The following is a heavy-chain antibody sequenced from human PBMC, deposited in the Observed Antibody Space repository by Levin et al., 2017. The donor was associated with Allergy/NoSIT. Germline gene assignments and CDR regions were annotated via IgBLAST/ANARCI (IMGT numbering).Heavy chain of an antibody. V-gene: IGHV3-11*05. D-gene: IGHD6-19*01. J-gene: IGHJ4*02. Sequence: GESLKISCAASGFTFSDYYMSWIRQAPGKGLEWVSYISSSSSYTNYADSVKGRFTISRDNAKNSLYLQMNSLRAEDTAVYYCARGDSSGVSALDYWGQGTLVTVSS. CDR2: ISSSSSYT. CDR3: ARGDSSGVSALDY. CDR1: GFTFSDYY.